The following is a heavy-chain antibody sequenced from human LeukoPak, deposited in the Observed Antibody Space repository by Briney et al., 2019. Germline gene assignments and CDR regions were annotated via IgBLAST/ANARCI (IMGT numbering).Heavy chain of an antibody. J-gene: IGHJ4*02. CDR1: GFTFSNAW. Sequence: PGGSLRLSCAASGFTFSNAWMNWVRQAPGKGLEWVGRIKSKTDGGTTDYAAPVRGRFTISRDDSKNTLYLQMNSLKTEDTAVYYCTTDRYDILTGQYWGQGTLVTVSS. D-gene: IGHD3-9*01. V-gene: IGHV3-15*07. CDR3: TTDRYDILTGQY. CDR2: IKSKTDGGTT.